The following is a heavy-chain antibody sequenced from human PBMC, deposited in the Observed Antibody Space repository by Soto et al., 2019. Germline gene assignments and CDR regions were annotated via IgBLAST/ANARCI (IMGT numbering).Heavy chain of an antibody. D-gene: IGHD1-7*01. CDR3: AGTTSHQWYYMDV. Sequence: QVQLQESGPGLVKPSQTLSLTCAISGDSVSSNSAAWNWIRLSPSRGLEWLARTYYRYRWYNDYAVSVRSQITVNPDTSKYQFSLQLTSVTHEDTAVYYCAGTTSHQWYYMDVWGKGTTVTVSS. CDR2: TYYRYRWYN. CDR1: GDSVSSNSAA. J-gene: IGHJ6*03. V-gene: IGHV6-1*01.